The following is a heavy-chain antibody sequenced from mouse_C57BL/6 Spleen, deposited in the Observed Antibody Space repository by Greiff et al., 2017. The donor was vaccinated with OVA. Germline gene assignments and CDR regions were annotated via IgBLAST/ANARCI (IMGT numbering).Heavy chain of an antibody. Sequence: EVHLVESGGGLVKPGGSLKLSCAASGFTFSDYGMHWVRQAPEKGLEWVAYISSGSSTIYYADTVTGRFTISRDNAKNTLFLQMTSLRSEDTAMYYCARKLSGYAMDYWGQGTSVTVSS. CDR1: GFTFSDYG. V-gene: IGHV5-17*01. CDR3: ARKLSGYAMDY. CDR2: ISSGSSTI. D-gene: IGHD4-1*01. J-gene: IGHJ4*01.